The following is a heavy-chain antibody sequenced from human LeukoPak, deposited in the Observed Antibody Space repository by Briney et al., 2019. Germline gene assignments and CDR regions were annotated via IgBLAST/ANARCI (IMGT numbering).Heavy chain of an antibody. CDR1: GYSISSGYY. CDR3: VRGISTMAFYYFDY. J-gene: IGHJ4*02. V-gene: IGHV4-38-2*02. D-gene: IGHD3-10*01. Sequence: SSETLSLTCTVSGYSISSGYYWGWIRPPPGKGLEWIGSIDHSESTNYNPSLKSRVTISVDTSKNQFSLKLSSVTAADTAVYYCVRGISTMAFYYFDYWGQGTLVTVSS. CDR2: IDHSEST.